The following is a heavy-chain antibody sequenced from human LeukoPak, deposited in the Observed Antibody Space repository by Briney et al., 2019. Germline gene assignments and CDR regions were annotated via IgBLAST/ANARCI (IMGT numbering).Heavy chain of an antibody. D-gene: IGHD4-11*01. V-gene: IGHV3-66*01. CDR3: ARSTTVTPPFIS. Sequence: PGGSLRLSCAASGFTFDDYGMSWVRQAPGKGLEWVSVIYSGGSTYYADSVKGRFTISRDNSKNTLFLQMNSLRAEDTAVYYCARSTTVTPPFISWGQGTLVTVSS. CDR1: GFTFDDYG. J-gene: IGHJ4*02. CDR2: IYSGGST.